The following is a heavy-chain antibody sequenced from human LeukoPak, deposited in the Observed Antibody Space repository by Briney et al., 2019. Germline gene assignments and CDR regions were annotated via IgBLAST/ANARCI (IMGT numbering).Heavy chain of an antibody. CDR3: AKDSPSRTATTEVPVDY. Sequence: NPGGSLRLSCAASGFRFSDYTMNWVRQAPGKGLEWVSSISSSSYIYFANSVRGRFTISRDNAKNSLYLQINSLRAEDTAVYYCAKDSPSRTATTEVPVDYWGQGTLVTVSS. D-gene: IGHD1/OR15-1a*01. CDR1: GFRFSDYT. CDR2: ISSSSYI. J-gene: IGHJ4*02. V-gene: IGHV3-69-1*01.